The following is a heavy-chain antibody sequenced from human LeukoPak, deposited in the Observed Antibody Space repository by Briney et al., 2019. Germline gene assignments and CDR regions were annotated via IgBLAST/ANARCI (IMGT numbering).Heavy chain of an antibody. CDR3: ARPHREAAVFNQFDY. CDR2: TNPNSGGT. Sequence: ASVKVSCKASGYTFTGYYMHWVRQAPGQGLEWMGWTNPNSGGTNYAQKFRGRVTMTRDTSISTAYMELSRLRSDDTAVYYCARPHREAAVFNQFDYWGQETLVTVSS. D-gene: IGHD6-13*01. CDR1: GYTFTGYY. J-gene: IGHJ4*02. V-gene: IGHV1-2*02.